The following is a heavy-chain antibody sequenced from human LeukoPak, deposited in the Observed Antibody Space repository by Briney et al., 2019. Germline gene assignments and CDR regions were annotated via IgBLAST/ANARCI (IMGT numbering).Heavy chain of an antibody. CDR1: GFTFSNYA. Sequence: GGSLRLSCATSGFTFSNYAMSWVRQAPGKGLEWVSTISGSGVNTYYADSVKGRFTISRDSSRNTLSLQMNSLRAEDTAVYYCARDVCSSTSCYIGRLDYWGQGTLVTVSS. J-gene: IGHJ4*02. CDR2: ISGSGVNT. CDR3: ARDVCSSTSCYIGRLDY. V-gene: IGHV3-23*01. D-gene: IGHD2-2*02.